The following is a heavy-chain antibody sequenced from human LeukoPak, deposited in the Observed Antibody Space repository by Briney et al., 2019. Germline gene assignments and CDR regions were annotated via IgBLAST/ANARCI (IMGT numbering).Heavy chain of an antibody. CDR3: ARGAGSD. D-gene: IGHD2-15*01. CDR2: ISSGGVA. V-gene: IGHV3-53*01. J-gene: IGHJ4*02. CDR1: GFTVSSYP. Sequence: GGSLRLSCAASGFTVSSYPMTWVRQAPGQDLEWVSVISSGGVAYYADSVKGRFTISKDNSKNTLFLQMNGLRAEDTAVYYCARGAGSDWGQGTLVTVSS.